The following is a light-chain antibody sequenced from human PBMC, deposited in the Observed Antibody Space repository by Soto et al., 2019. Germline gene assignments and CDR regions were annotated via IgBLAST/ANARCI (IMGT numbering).Light chain of an antibody. CDR2: WAS. CDR1: QSVLYDTNNRNY. CDR3: QQYYGSPLT. V-gene: IGKV4-1*01. J-gene: IGKJ4*01. Sequence: DIVMTQSPDSLAVSLGERATINCKSSQSVLYDTNNRNYLAWYQQKPGQPPKLLIYWASTRESGVPDRLSGSGSGTDFTLTISRLQAEDVAVYYCQQYYGSPLTFGGGTKVEIK.